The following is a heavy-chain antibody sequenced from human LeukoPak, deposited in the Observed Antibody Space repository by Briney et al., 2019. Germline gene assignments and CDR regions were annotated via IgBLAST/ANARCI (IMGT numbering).Heavy chain of an antibody. J-gene: IGHJ4*02. CDR3: ARHDLTGSPFDY. CDR2: IYYSGST. V-gene: IGHV4-39*01. CDR1: GGSISSSSYH. D-gene: IGHD3-9*01. Sequence: SETLSLTCTVSGGSISSSSYHWGWTRQPPGKGLEWIGSIYYSGSTYYNPSLKSRVTISVDTSKNQFSLKLSSVTAADTAVYYCARHDLTGSPFDYWGQGTLVTVSS.